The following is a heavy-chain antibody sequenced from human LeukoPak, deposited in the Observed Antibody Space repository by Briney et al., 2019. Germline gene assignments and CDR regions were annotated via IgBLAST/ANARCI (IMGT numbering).Heavy chain of an antibody. D-gene: IGHD3-10*01. Sequence: SETLSLTSTVSGGSISSNCWSWIRQPPGRGLEWIGCIYASGTTNYNPSLKGRLTLSVDTSNNRFSLTVTPVTAADTAAYFCGGRGFWGQGTLVTVSS. J-gene: IGHJ4*02. CDR2: IYASGTT. CDR3: GGRGF. V-gene: IGHV4-4*09. CDR1: GGSISSNC.